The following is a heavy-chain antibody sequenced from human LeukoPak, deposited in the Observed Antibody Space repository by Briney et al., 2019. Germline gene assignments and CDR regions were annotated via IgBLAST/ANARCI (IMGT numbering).Heavy chain of an antibody. Sequence: PGGSLRLSCAASGFTFSSYSMNWVRQAPGKGLEWVSSISSSSSYIYYADSVKGRFTISRDNAKNSLYLQMNSLRAEDTAVYYCARGRGDDYGDPAIGYWGQGTLVTVSS. CDR3: ARGRGDDYGDPAIGY. CDR1: GFTFSSYS. D-gene: IGHD4-17*01. V-gene: IGHV3-21*01. J-gene: IGHJ4*02. CDR2: ISSSSSYI.